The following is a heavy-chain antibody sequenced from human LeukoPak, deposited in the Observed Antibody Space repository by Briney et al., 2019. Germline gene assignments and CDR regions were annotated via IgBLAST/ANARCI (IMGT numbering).Heavy chain of an antibody. Sequence: GGSLRLSCVASEFSFNSYAMSWVRQAPGKGLEWVSGISGSDGNTYYADSVKGRFTISRDNAKNSLYLQMNSLRAEDTAVYYCARAGYGSGSSSWGQGTLVTVSS. CDR1: EFSFNSYA. CDR3: ARAGYGSGSSS. CDR2: ISGSDGNT. J-gene: IGHJ4*02. D-gene: IGHD3-10*01. V-gene: IGHV3-23*01.